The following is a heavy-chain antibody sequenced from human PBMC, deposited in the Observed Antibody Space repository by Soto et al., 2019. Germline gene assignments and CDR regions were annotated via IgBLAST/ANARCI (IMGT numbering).Heavy chain of an antibody. CDR3: ARAHYDGNINWYFDL. J-gene: IGHJ2*01. CDR1: GGTFSSYT. V-gene: IGHV1-69*02. CDR2: IIPILGIA. Sequence: QVQLVQSGAEVKKPGSSVKVSCKASGGTFSSYTISWVRQAPGQGLEWMGRIIPILGIANYAQKFQGRVTITADKSTSTAYMELRSLRSEDTAVYYCARAHYDGNINWYFDLWGRGTLVTVSS. D-gene: IGHD5-12*01.